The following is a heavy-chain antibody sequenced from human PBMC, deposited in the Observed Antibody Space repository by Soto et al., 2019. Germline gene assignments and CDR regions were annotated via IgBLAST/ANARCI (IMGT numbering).Heavy chain of an antibody. J-gene: IGHJ6*02. CDR2: ISYDGSNK. V-gene: IGHV3-30*18. Sequence: VQLVESGGGVVQPGRSLRLSCAASGFTFSSYGMHWVRQAPGKGLEWVAVISYDGSNKYYADSVKGRFTISRDNSKNTLYLQMNSLRAEDTAVYYCAKDLYSKGGAYYYYYGMDVWGQGTTVTVSS. CDR1: GFTFSSYG. D-gene: IGHD4-4*01. CDR3: AKDLYSKGGAYYYYYGMDV.